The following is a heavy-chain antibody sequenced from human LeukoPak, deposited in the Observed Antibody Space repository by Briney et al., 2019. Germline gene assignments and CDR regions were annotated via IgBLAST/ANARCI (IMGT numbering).Heavy chain of an antibody. V-gene: IGHV4-59*01. D-gene: IGHD2-15*01. Sequence: SETLSLTCTVSGGSISSYYWSWIRQPPGKGLEWIGYIYYSGGTNYNPSLKSRVTISVDTSKNQFSLKLSSVTAADTAVYYCARQIAATAHRYRCCAFDIWGQGTMVTVSS. CDR3: ARQIAATAHRYRCCAFDI. CDR1: GGSISSYY. J-gene: IGHJ3*02. CDR2: IYYSGGT.